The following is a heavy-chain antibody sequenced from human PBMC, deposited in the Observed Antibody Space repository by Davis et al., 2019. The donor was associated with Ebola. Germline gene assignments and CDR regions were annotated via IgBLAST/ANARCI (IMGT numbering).Heavy chain of an antibody. CDR3: AKVGSGSSSP. D-gene: IGHD3-10*01. Sequence: GESLKISCAASGFTFSSYGMHWVRQAPGKGLEWVAVISYDGSNKYYADSVKGRFTISRDNSKNTLDLQMNSLRAEDTAVYYCAKVGSGSSSPWGQGTLVTVSS. CDR1: GFTFSSYG. V-gene: IGHV3-30*18. CDR2: ISYDGSNK. J-gene: IGHJ5*02.